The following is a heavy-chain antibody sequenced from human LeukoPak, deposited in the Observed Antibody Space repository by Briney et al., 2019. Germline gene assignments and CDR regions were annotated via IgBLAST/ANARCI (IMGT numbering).Heavy chain of an antibody. J-gene: IGHJ4*02. CDR3: ARVAVTKTGYYFDY. CDR1: GFTFSSYD. CDR2: IGTAGDT. Sequence: PGGSLRLSCAASGFTFSSYDMHWVRQATGKGLEWVSAIGTAGDTYYPGSVKGRFTISRENAKNSLYLQMNSLRAGDTAVYYCARVAVTKTGYYFDYWGQGTLVTVSS. V-gene: IGHV3-13*01. D-gene: IGHD4-17*01.